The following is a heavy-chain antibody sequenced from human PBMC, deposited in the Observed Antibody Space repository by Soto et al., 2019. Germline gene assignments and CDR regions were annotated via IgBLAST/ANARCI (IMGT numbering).Heavy chain of an antibody. CDR2: LYCGGT. CDR1: GVSVINRAHY. Sequence: ATLEVPCEVSGVSVINRAHYGTWIRQPPGKGLEWIGLLYCGGTNCNPSLKSRLTIALDTSKNQNSLTLGSVTAADTAVYYCGRELQLTDRTDAAYYYYALEGCAPRKTVNVSS. J-gene: IGHJ6*02. CDR3: GRELQLTDRTDAAYYYYALEG. V-gene: IGHV4-61*08. D-gene: IGHD5-18*01.